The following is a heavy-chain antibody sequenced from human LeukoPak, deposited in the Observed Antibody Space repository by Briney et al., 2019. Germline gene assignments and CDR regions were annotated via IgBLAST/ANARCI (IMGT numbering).Heavy chain of an antibody. Sequence: PGRSLRLSCAASGFTFSSYAMHWVRQAPGKGLEWVAVISSDGSLKYYADSLKGLFTISRDNSKNTLYLQVNSLRAEDTAVYYCTYDSRGYSLDYWGQGTLVIVSS. CDR1: GFTFSSYA. V-gene: IGHV3-30*04. CDR3: TYDSRGYSLDY. J-gene: IGHJ4*02. D-gene: IGHD3-22*01. CDR2: ISSDGSLK.